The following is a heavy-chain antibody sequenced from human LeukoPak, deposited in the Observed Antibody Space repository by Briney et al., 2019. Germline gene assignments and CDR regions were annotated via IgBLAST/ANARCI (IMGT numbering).Heavy chain of an antibody. J-gene: IGHJ4*02. CDR3: ARDRGYSYGNDYFDY. CDR2: IYSGGTT. V-gene: IGHV3-66*01. Sequence: GSLRLSCAASGFTFSSYSMNWVRQAPGKGLEWVSLIYSGGTTNYADSVKGRFIISRDNSKNTVYLQMNSLRAEDTAVYYCARDRGYSYGNDYFDYWGQGTLVTVSS. D-gene: IGHD5-18*01. CDR1: GFTFSSYS.